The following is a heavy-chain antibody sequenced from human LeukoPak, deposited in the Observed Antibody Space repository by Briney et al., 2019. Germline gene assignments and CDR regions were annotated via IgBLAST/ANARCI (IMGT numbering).Heavy chain of an antibody. Sequence: PGGSLRLSCAASGFTVSRKYMSWVRQAPGKGLEWVSLIYSGGSTYYADSVKGRFSISRDNSKNTLYLQMNSLRVEDTAVYYCASSNCDGDCYLDYWGQGSLVTVSS. V-gene: IGHV3-53*01. CDR3: ASSNCDGDCYLDY. CDR1: GFTVSRKY. CDR2: IYSGGST. D-gene: IGHD2-21*02. J-gene: IGHJ4*02.